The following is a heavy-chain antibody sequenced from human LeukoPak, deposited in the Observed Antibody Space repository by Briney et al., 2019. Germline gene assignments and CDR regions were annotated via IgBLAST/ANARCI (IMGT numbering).Heavy chain of an antibody. Sequence: GGSLRLSCAASGFTFSSYDMHWVRQATGKGLEWVSAIGTAGDTYYPGSVKGRFTISRENAKNSLYLQMNSLRAGDTAVYYCAKDWSYQGNYYYMDVWGKGTTVTISS. CDR2: IGTAGDT. J-gene: IGHJ6*03. CDR3: AKDWSYQGNYYYMDV. CDR1: GFTFSSYD. D-gene: IGHD1-26*01. V-gene: IGHV3-13*01.